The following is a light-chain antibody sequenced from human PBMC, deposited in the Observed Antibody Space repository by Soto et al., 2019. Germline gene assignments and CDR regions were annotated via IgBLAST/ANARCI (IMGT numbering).Light chain of an antibody. CDR3: QQYGSSF. V-gene: IGKV3-20*01. CDR1: QSVSSSY. CDR2: GAS. Sequence: EIVLTQSPGTLSLSPGERATLSCRASQSVSSSYLAWYQQNPGQAPRLLIYGASSRATGIPDRFSGSGSGTDFTLTISRLEPEDFAVYYCQQYGSSFFGGGTKVEIK. J-gene: IGKJ4*01.